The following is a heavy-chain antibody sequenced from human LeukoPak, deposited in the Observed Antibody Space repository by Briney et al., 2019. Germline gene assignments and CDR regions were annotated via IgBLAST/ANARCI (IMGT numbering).Heavy chain of an antibody. Sequence: SETLSLTCAVSGGSISTYYWSWIRQPPGKGLEWIGYIYYSGSTYYNPSLKSRVTISVDTSKNQFSLKLNSVTAADTAVYYCARHYGPRGQGTLVTVSS. J-gene: IGHJ5*02. D-gene: IGHD3-10*01. CDR2: IYYSGST. CDR3: ARHYGP. V-gene: IGHV4-59*08. CDR1: GGSISTYY.